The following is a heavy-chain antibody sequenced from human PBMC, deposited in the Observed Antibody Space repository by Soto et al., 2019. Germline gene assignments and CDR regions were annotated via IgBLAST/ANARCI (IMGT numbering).Heavy chain of an antibody. CDR2: IKTKGEGGTM. V-gene: IGHV3-15*07. D-gene: IGHD7-27*01. J-gene: IGHJ4*02. CDR3: VADLPGVRTNWGFDY. CDR1: GLPFSHAW. Sequence: EVQLVDSGGGFVEPGGSFRLTRVGPGLPFSHAWIAWVRRAPGTGPEWAGRIKTKGEGGTMDHAAPVKARSPVSRDDSESKLYLHISSLQSEDTAKYYCVADLPGVRTNWGFDYWGQESLVTVSS.